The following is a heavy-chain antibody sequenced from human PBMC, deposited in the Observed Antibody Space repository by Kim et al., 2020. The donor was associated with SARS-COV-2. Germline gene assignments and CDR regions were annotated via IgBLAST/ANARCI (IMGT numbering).Heavy chain of an antibody. CDR3: ARDGTYVDHGAFGY. CDR1: GYTFLTYS. J-gene: IGHJ4*02. Sequence: ASVKVSCKASGYTFLTYSINWVRQAPGQGLEWMGWINTNTGNPTYAQGFTGRFVFSLGTSVSTAFLQIRSLKAEDTAVYYCARDGTYVDHGAFGYWGQGTLVTVSP. D-gene: IGHD1-7*01. CDR2: INTNTGNP. V-gene: IGHV7-4-1*02.